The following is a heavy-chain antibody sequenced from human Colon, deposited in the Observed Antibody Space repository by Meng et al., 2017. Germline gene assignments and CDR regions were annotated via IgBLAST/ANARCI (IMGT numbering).Heavy chain of an antibody. V-gene: IGHV4-4*02. CDR3: GRDQGRELINH. CDR1: GYCVSSGIW. J-gene: IGHJ4*02. Sequence: QVQLWESGPGLVTPSGTLSLTCYVSGYCVSSGIWRRQVRQPPGKGLEWIGEVDHRGDTNYNPSLKSRVDISVDKSKTQFYLSLFSVTAADTAVYYCGRDQGRELINHWGQGTLVTVSS. CDR2: VDHRGDT. D-gene: IGHD1-7*01.